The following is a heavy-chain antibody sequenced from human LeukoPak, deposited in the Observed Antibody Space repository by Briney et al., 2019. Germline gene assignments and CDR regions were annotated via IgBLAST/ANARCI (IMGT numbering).Heavy chain of an antibody. CDR2: IKQDGSEK. D-gene: IGHD1-26*01. V-gene: IGHV3-7*03. CDR3: AREHSGTYSVYMDV. CDR1: GFIFSDYW. Sequence: GGSLRLSCAASGFIFSDYWTSWVRQVPGKGLEWVANIKQDGSEKYYVDSVKGRFTISRDNAKNSLHLQMNSLRAEDTAVYYCAREHSGTYSVYMDVWGKGTTVTVSS. J-gene: IGHJ6*04.